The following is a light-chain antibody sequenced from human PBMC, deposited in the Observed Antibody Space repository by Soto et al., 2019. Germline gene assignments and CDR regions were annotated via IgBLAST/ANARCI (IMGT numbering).Light chain of an antibody. Sequence: AIQMTQSPSSLSASLGDSVTITCRASQGVDSDLSWYQQRPGKAPKLLIYGASNLHSGVPSRFSGRKSGTQFTLTIDSLQPEDFATYYCQQVKTYPRTFGGGTKVEIK. CDR3: QQVKTYPRT. V-gene: IGKV1-6*02. CDR2: GAS. J-gene: IGKJ4*01. CDR1: QGVDSD.